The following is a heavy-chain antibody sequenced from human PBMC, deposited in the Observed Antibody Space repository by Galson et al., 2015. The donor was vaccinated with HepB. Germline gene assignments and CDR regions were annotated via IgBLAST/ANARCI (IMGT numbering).Heavy chain of an antibody. J-gene: IGHJ6*02. CDR1: GGSFSGYY. CDR2: INPSGST. V-gene: IGHV4-34*01. Sequence: LSLTCAVYGGSFSGYYWNWIRHPPGKGLEWIGEINPSGSTNYNPSLKSRVTISADTSKNQFSLKLSSVIAADTAVYYCARGGSRAAGVPLWGQGTTVTVSS. D-gene: IGHD2-2*01. CDR3: ARGGSRAAGVPL.